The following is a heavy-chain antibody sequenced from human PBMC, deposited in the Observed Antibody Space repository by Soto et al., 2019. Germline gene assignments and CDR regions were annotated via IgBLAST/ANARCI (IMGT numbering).Heavy chain of an antibody. CDR1: GGTFSSYA. J-gene: IGHJ4*02. D-gene: IGHD3-3*02. V-gene: IGHV1-69*13. CDR2: IIPIFGTA. Sequence: GASVKVSCKASGGTFSSYAISWVRQAPGQGLEWMGGIIPIFGTANYAQKFQGRVTITADESTSTAYMELSSLRSEDTTVYYCTRDPGAHFWSGYYSSFFAYWGKGTLVTVSS. CDR3: TRDPGAHFWSGYYSSFFAY.